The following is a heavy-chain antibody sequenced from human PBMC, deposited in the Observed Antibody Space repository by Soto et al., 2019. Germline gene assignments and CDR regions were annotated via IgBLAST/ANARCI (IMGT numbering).Heavy chain of an antibody. CDR3: AKEGGLSGSYYISSSYYFDY. D-gene: IGHD1-26*01. V-gene: IGHV3-30*18. J-gene: IGHJ4*02. CDR2: ISYDGSNT. CDR1: GFTFSSYG. Sequence: QVQLVESGGGVVQPGRSLRLSCVASGFTFSSYGMHWVRQAPGKGLEWVAIISYDGSNTYYADSVKGLFTISRDNSKNTLSLQMNSLRAEDTSVYYCAKEGGLSGSYYISSSYYFDYWGQGTLVTVSS.